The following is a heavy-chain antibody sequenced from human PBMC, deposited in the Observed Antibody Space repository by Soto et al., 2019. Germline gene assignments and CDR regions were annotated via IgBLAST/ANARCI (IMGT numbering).Heavy chain of an antibody. CDR1: GGSISGGDYH. D-gene: IGHD2-2*01. CDR2: IYYSGST. J-gene: IGHJ4*02. Sequence: SETLSLTCTVSGGSISGGDYHWSWIRQHPGKGLEWIGYIYYSGSTYYNPSLKSRVTISVDTSKNQFSLKLSSVTAADTAVYYCARSVVPALYFDYWGQGTLVTVSS. V-gene: IGHV4-31*03. CDR3: ARSVVPALYFDY.